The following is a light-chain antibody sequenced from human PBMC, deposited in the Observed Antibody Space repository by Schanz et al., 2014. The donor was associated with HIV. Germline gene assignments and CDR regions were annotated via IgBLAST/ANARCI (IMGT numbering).Light chain of an antibody. CDR2: RAS. V-gene: IGKV1-5*03. CDR3: QQSYITPYT. CDR1: QYISSW. Sequence: DIQMTQSPSTLSASVGDRVTITCRASQYISSWLAWYQQKPGKAPKLLIYRASDLEIGVPSRFSGSGSGTDFTLTINSLQPEDFATYFCQQSYITPYTFGQGTKLEIK. J-gene: IGKJ2*01.